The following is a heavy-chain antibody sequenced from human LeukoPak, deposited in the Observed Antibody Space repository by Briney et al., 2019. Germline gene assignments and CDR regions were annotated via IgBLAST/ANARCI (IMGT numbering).Heavy chain of an antibody. Sequence: SETLSLTCAVYGGSFSGYYWSWIRQPPGKGLEWIGEINHSGSTNYNPSLKSRVTISVETSKNQFSLKLSSVTAADTAVYYCARADVRQFDYWGQGTLVTVSS. CDR2: INHSGST. CDR3: ARADVRQFDY. V-gene: IGHV4-34*01. CDR1: GGSFSGYY. J-gene: IGHJ4*02.